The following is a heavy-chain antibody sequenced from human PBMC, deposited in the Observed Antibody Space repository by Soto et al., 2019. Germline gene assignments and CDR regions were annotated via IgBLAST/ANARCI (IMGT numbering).Heavy chain of an antibody. D-gene: IGHD2-21*01. J-gene: IGHJ5*02. V-gene: IGHV2-5*02. Sequence: TLCLTCSVSGGSISTGGYTWAWIRQPPGKALEWLALIYWDDDKRYSPSLKSRLTITKDTSKNQVVLTMTNMDPVDTATFFCVRGAIAVHWCDPGGQGILVTVSS. CDR2: IYWDDDK. CDR3: VRGAIAVHWCDP. CDR1: GGSISTGGYT.